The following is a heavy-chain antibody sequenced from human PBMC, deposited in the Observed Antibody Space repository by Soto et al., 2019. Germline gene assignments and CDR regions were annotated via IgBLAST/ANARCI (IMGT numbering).Heavy chain of an antibody. CDR2: ISTDGSST. CDR1: GFTFSNYW. V-gene: IGHV3-74*01. J-gene: IGHJ4*02. Sequence: EVQLVESGGGLVHPGGSLGLSCAASGFTFSNYWMHWVRQVPEKGLEWVSRISTDGSSTGYAASVEGRFTISRDNAKRMLYLQMSSLRAEDTAFYYCAKDLHYGASDFWGQGTLVTVSS. CDR3: AKDLHYGASDF. D-gene: IGHD4-17*01.